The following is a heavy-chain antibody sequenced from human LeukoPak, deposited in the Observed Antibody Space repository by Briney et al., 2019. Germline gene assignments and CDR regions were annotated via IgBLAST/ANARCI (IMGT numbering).Heavy chain of an antibody. D-gene: IGHD6-19*01. J-gene: IGHJ6*02. CDR3: ARVWYHSGNHLHFHPGLDV. V-gene: IGHV1-18*01. CDR1: GYTFTAYG. Sequence: ASVKVSCKASGYTFTAYGITWVRQAPGQGLEWMGWVSAYSGDTDYAQSLQGRVTMTTATSTSTAYMALTTLRSEATAVYYCARVWYHSGNHLHFHPGLDVWGQGTTVTVS. CDR2: VSAYSGDT.